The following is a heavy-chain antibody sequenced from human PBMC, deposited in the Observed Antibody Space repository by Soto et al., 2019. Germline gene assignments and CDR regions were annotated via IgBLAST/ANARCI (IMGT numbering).Heavy chain of an antibody. CDR2: NNQSGST. CDR1: GGSFSGYY. Sequence: SETLSLTCAVYGGSFSGYYWTWIRQPPGKGLEWIGENNQSGSTTYNPFLESRVTISVETSKNQFSLKLSSVTAADTAVYYCARDRRWYRGHSWFDPWGQGTLVTVSS. CDR3: ARDRRWYRGHSWFDP. J-gene: IGHJ5*02. D-gene: IGHD1-26*01. V-gene: IGHV4-34*01.